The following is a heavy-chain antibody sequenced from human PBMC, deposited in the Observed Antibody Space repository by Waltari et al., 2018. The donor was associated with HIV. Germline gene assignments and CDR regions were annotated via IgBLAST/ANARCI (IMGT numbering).Heavy chain of an antibody. D-gene: IGHD1-1*01. CDR1: NASFDTYY. Sequence: QVQLKQWGAGLVKPSETLSVTCAVYNASFDTYYWTWVRQAPGKGLEWIGEGKYDGPRFYNPSLESRASAFLDASKRQFSLRLTSATAADTAVYFCVRGPNWQLGGLDVWGRGTTVIVSS. CDR2: GKYDGPR. V-gene: IGHV4-34*02. J-gene: IGHJ6*02. CDR3: VRGPNWQLGGLDV.